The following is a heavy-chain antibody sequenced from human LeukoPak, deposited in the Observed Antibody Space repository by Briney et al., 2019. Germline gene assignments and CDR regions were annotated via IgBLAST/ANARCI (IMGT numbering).Heavy chain of an antibody. CDR1: GGSISSGSYY. V-gene: IGHV4-61*02. Sequence: SQTLSLTCTVSGGSISSGSYYWSWIRQPAGKGLEWIGRIYTSGSTNYNPSLKSRVTISVDTSKNQFSLKLSSVTAADTAVYYCAREGGGYCSSTSCLARLSGMDVWGKGTTVTVSS. CDR3: AREGGGYCSSTSCLARLSGMDV. CDR2: IYTSGST. J-gene: IGHJ6*03. D-gene: IGHD2-2*01.